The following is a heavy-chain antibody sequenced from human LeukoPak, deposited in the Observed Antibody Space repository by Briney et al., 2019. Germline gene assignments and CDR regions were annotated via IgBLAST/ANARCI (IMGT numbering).Heavy chain of an antibody. Sequence: GGSLRLSCAASGLTVSSTYLSWVRQAPGKGLEWVSVIYSAGSTFYANSVKGRFTISRHNSKNTLYPEMNSLRTEDTAVYYCARSGGNWYFDLWGRGTLVTVSS. CDR2: IYSAGST. J-gene: IGHJ2*01. CDR1: GLTVSSTY. D-gene: IGHD3-16*01. CDR3: ARSGGNWYFDL. V-gene: IGHV3-53*04.